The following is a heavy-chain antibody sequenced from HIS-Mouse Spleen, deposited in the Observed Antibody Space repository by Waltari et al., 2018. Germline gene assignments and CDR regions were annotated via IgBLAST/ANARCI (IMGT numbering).Heavy chain of an antibody. CDR3: AREIPYSSSWYDWYFDL. D-gene: IGHD6-13*01. CDR1: GGSISSSSHY. V-gene: IGHV4-39*07. Sequence: QLQLQESGAGLVKHSETLSLTCTVSGGSISSSSHYWGWIRQPPGKGLEWIVSIYYSGSTYYNPSLKSLVTISVDTSKNQFSLKLSSVTAADTAVYYCAREIPYSSSWYDWYFDLWGRGTLVTVSS. CDR2: IYYSGST. J-gene: IGHJ2*01.